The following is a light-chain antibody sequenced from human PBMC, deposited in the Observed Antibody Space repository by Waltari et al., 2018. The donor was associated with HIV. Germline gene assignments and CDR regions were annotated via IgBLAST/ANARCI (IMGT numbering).Light chain of an antibody. CDR2: QDS. CDR3: QAWDSSTAWV. J-gene: IGLJ3*02. Sequence: SYELTQPPSVSVSPGQTASITCSGEKLGETYACWYQQKPGQSPVLVIYQDSKRPSGIPERFSGSNSGNTATLTISGTQAMDEADYYCQAWDSSTAWVFGGGTKLTVL. CDR1: KLGETY. V-gene: IGLV3-1*01.